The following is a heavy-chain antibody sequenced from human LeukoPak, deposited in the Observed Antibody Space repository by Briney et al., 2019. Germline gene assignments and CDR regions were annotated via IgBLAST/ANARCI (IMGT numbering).Heavy chain of an antibody. V-gene: IGHV1-18*01. CDR2: ISAYNGNT. CDR3: AESRGLRGAFDY. Sequence: GASVKVSCKASGYTFTSYGISWVRQAPGQGLEWMGWISAYNGNTNYAQKPQGRVTMTTDTSTSTAYMELRSPRSDDTAVYYCAESRGLRGAFDYWGQGTLVTVSS. D-gene: IGHD3-10*01. CDR1: GYTFTSYG. J-gene: IGHJ4*02.